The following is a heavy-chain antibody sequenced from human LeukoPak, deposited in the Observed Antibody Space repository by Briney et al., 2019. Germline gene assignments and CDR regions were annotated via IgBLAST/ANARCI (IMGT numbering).Heavy chain of an antibody. CDR3: AKSMALWFGSPGFDY. J-gene: IGHJ4*02. D-gene: IGHD3-10*01. CDR2: ISYDGSNK. CDR1: GFTFSSYG. V-gene: IGHV3-30*18. Sequence: CLRLSCAASGFTFSSYGMHWVRQAPGKGLEWVAVISYDGSNKYYADSVKGRFTISRDNSKNTLYLQMNSLRAEDTAVYYCAKSMALWFGSPGFDYWGQGTLVTVSS.